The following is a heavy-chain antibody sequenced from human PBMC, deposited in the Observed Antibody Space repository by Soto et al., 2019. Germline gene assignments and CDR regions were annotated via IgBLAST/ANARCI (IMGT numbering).Heavy chain of an antibody. D-gene: IGHD3-16*01. CDR3: AKTAGYDYVWGSSGLDP. J-gene: IGHJ5*02. CDR2: ISYDGSDK. CDR1: GFTFSSYG. V-gene: IGHV3-30*18. Sequence: QVQLVESGGGVVQPGRSLKLSCAASGFTFSSYGMHWVRQAPGKGLERVAVISYDGSDKYYADSGKGRFTISRDDSKNTLYLQMNSLRAEDTAVYYCAKTAGYDYVWGSSGLDPSGQGTLVTVSS.